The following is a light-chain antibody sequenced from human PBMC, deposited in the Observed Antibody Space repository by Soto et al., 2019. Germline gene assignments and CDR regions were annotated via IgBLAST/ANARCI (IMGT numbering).Light chain of an antibody. Sequence: IRVTQSAATLSASVGDRVTITCRASQSISSWLAWYQQKPGKAHKLLIYKASSLESGVPSRFSGSGSGTELTITISSLQPDDCEPYYCQQYNSYPRTFGQGTKVDI. CDR2: KAS. CDR1: QSISSW. V-gene: IGKV1-5*03. CDR3: QQYNSYPRT. J-gene: IGKJ1*01.